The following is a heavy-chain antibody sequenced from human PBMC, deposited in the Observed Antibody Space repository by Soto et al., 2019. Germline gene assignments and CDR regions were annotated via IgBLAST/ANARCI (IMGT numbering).Heavy chain of an antibody. CDR3: AHGSFFRGAHLDS. CDR2: IYWDNDK. V-gene: IGHV2-5*02. Sequence: QITLKESGPTLLKPTQTLTLTCTFSGFSLSTSGVAVTWIRQPPGKALEWLALIYWDNDKRYSPSLKSRLSNAMDPXKNPVVLTMANMDPVDTATYYCAHGSFFRGAHLDSWGQGNMVSVSS. CDR1: GFSLSTSGVA. J-gene: IGHJ4*02. D-gene: IGHD3-10*01.